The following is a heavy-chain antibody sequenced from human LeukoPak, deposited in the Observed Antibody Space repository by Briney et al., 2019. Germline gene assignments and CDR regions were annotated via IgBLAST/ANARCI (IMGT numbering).Heavy chain of an antibody. J-gene: IGHJ3*02. V-gene: IGHV3-21*01. CDR3: ARGREQWLVRGNEEGMADAFDI. CDR1: GFTFSSYS. CDR2: ICSSRSYK. Sequence: GGSLRLSCAASGFTFSSYSMNWVRQAPGKRREWVSYICSSRSYKYYADSLKGRFTISRDNAKNSLYLQMSSLKAEDTAVYYCARGREQWLVRGNEEGMADAFDIWGQGTMVTVSS. D-gene: IGHD6-19*01.